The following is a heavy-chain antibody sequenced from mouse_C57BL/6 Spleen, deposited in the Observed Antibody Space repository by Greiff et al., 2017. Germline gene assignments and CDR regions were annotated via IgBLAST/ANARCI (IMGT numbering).Heavy chain of an antibody. CDR3: ARSGYDEAWFAY. CDR2: INPNNGGT. V-gene: IGHV1-18*01. Sequence: VQLKESGPELVKPGASVKIPCKASGYTFPDYNMDWVKQSHGKSLEWIGDINPNNGGTIYNQKFKGKATLTVDKSSSTAYMELRSLTSEDTAVYYCARSGYDEAWFAYWGQGTLVTVSA. J-gene: IGHJ3*01. CDR1: GYTFPDYN. D-gene: IGHD2-14*01.